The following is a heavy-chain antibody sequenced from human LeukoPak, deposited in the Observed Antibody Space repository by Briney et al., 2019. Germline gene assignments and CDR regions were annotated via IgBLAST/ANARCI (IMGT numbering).Heavy chain of an antibody. D-gene: IGHD5-24*01. CDR2: INPNSGGT. CDR3: ASSGIEMATILAFDI. CDR1: GYTFTGYY. Sequence: GASVKVSCKASGYTFTGYYMHWVRQAPGQGLEWMGWINPNSGGTNYAQKFQGRVTMTRDTSISTAYMELSRLRSDDTAVYYCASSGIEMATILAFDIWGQGTMVTVSS. J-gene: IGHJ3*02. V-gene: IGHV1-2*02.